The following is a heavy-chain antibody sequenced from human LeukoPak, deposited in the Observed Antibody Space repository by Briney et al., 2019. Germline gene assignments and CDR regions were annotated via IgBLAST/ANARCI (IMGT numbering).Heavy chain of an antibody. CDR3: AKDSYGAIPFDY. Sequence: GGSLRLSCAASGLTFSSYGMHWVRQAPGKGLEWVAVISYDGSNKYYADSVKGRFTISRDNSKNTLYLQMNSLRAEDTAVYYCAKDSYGAIPFDYWGQGTLVTVSS. CDR1: GLTFSSYG. D-gene: IGHD4-17*01. J-gene: IGHJ4*02. V-gene: IGHV3-30*18. CDR2: ISYDGSNK.